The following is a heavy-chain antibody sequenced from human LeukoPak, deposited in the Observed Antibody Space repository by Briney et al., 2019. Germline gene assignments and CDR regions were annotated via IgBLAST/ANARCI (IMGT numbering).Heavy chain of an antibody. CDR2: IGTAGDT. Sequence: GGSLRLSRAASGFTFSSYDMHWVRQATGKGLEWVSAIGTAGDTYYPGSVKGRFTISRENAKNSLYLQMNSLRAGDTAVYYCARGYCSGGSCQYYFDYWGQGTLVTVSS. J-gene: IGHJ4*02. CDR3: ARGYCSGGSCQYYFDY. CDR1: GFTFSSYD. D-gene: IGHD2-15*01. V-gene: IGHV3-13*01.